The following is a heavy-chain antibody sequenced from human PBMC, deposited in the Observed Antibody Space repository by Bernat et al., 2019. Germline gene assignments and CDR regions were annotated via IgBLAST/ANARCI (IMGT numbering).Heavy chain of an antibody. D-gene: IGHD3-3*01. CDR2: ISYDGSNK. CDR1: GFTFSSYA. CDR3: ARDPFLRGFLGWFDYFDY. J-gene: IGHJ4*02. V-gene: IGHV3-30*01. Sequence: QVQLVESGGGVVQPGRSLRLSCAASGFTFSSYAMHWVRQAPGKGLEWVAVISYDGSNKYYADSVKGRFTISSENSKNTLYLQMNSLRAEDTAVYYCARDPFLRGFLGWFDYFDYRGQGTLVTVSS.